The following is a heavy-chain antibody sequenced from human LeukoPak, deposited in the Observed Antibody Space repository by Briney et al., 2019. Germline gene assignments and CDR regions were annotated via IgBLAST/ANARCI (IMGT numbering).Heavy chain of an antibody. CDR3: AKGTSITIFGVVIPRGYFQH. D-gene: IGHD3-3*01. Sequence: PGGSLRLSCAASGFTFSSYAMSWVRQAPGKGLEWVSAISGSGGSTSYAQKFQGRVTMTRDTSTSTVYMELSSLRSEDTAVYYCAKGTSITIFGVVIPRGYFQHWGQGTLVTVSS. CDR2: ISGSGGST. CDR1: GFTFSSYA. J-gene: IGHJ1*01. V-gene: IGHV3-23*01.